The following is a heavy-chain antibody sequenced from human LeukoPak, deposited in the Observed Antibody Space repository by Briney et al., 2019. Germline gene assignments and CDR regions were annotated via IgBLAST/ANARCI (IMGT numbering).Heavy chain of an antibody. CDR3: ARDLRGWFGDLAIDY. Sequence: GGSLRLSCAASGFTFSSYSMNWVRQAPGKGLEWVSSISSSSSYIYYADSVKSRFTISRDNAKNSLYLQMNSLRAEDTAVYYCARDLRGWFGDLAIDYWGQGTLVTVSS. D-gene: IGHD3-10*01. CDR1: GFTFSSYS. V-gene: IGHV3-21*01. CDR2: ISSSSSYI. J-gene: IGHJ4*02.